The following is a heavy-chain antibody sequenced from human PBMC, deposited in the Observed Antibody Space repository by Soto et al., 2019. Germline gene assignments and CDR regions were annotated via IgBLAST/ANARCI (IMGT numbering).Heavy chain of an antibody. CDR2: IIPVFQTA. CDR3: ARGGSGYTWFNEF. Sequence: QEQLVQSGAEVKKPGSSVKVSCKASGGLFSSYPIGWVRQVPGQGLEWMGGIIPVFQTAYYTQRVQGRVTITADESTNTAYMELSSLRSEDTAIYYCARGGSGYTWFNEFWGQGTLVTVSS. J-gene: IGHJ4*02. D-gene: IGHD3-22*01. CDR1: GGLFSSYP. V-gene: IGHV1-69*01.